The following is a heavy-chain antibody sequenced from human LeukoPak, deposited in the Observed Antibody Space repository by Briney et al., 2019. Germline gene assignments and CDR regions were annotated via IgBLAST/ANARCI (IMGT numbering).Heavy chain of an antibody. V-gene: IGHV3-11*01. Sequence: GGSLRLSCAASGFTFSDYYMSWIRQAPGKGLEWVSYISSSGSTIYYADSVKGRFTISRDNAKNSLYLQMNSLRAEDTAVYYCASWYYYDSSGYYLDYWGQGTLVTVSS. CDR1: GFTFSDYY. D-gene: IGHD3-22*01. CDR3: ASWYYYDSSGYYLDY. CDR2: ISSSGSTI. J-gene: IGHJ4*02.